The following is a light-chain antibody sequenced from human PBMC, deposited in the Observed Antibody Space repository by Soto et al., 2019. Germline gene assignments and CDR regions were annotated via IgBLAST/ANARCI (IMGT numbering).Light chain of an antibody. CDR1: HSVSSSY. CDR2: GAS. V-gene: IGKV3-20*01. CDR3: QQYGSPLWT. J-gene: IGKJ1*01. Sequence: VVTQSPGALSFSPGERATLSCRASHSVSSSYLAWYQQKPGQAPRLLIYGASSRATGIPDRFSGSGSGTEFTLTISRLEPEDFAVYYCQQYGSPLWTFGQGTKVDVK.